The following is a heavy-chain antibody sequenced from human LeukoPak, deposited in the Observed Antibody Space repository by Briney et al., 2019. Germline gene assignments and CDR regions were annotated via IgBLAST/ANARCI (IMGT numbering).Heavy chain of an antibody. CDR2: ISAYNGNT. Sequence: ASVKVSCKASGYTFTSYGISWVRQAPGQGLEWMGWISAYNGNTNYAQKLQGRVTMTTDTSTSTVYMELRSLRSDDTAVYYCARDWDGSSGWYDYWGQGTLVTVSS. CDR1: GYTFTSYG. D-gene: IGHD6-19*01. CDR3: ARDWDGSSGWYDY. J-gene: IGHJ4*02. V-gene: IGHV1-18*01.